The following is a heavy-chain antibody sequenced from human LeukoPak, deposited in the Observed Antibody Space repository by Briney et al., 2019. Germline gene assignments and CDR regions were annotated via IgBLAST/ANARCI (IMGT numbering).Heavy chain of an antibody. J-gene: IGHJ4*02. CDR2: IYSGGST. CDR1: GFTVSTNY. D-gene: IGHD5-18*01. Sequence: PGGSLRLSCAASGFTVSTNYMSWVRQAPGKGLEWVSVIYSGGSTYYADSVKGRFTISRDSSKNTLYLHMNSLRVEDTAVYYCVSAIHLWPWYDYWGQGTLVTVSS. CDR3: VSAIHLWPWYDY. V-gene: IGHV3-66*01.